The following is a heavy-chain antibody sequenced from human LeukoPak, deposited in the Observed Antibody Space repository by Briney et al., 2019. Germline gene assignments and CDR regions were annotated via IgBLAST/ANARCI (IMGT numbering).Heavy chain of an antibody. CDR3: ARGDFWSGLNY. CDR1: GFTFDDYA. J-gene: IGHJ4*02. Sequence: QAGGSLRLSCAASGFTFDDYAMHWVRQAPGKGLEWVSLISGDGGSTYYADSVKGRFTISRDNANNSLYLQMKSLRAEDTAVYYCARGDFWSGLNYWGQGTLVTVSS. D-gene: IGHD3-3*01. CDR2: ISGDGGST. V-gene: IGHV3-43*02.